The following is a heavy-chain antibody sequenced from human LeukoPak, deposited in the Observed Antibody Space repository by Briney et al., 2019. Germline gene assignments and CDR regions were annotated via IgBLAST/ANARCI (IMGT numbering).Heavy chain of an antibody. CDR1: GFTFSSYG. Sequence: GGSLRLSCAASGFTFSSYGMHWVRQAPGKGLEWVAVISYDGSNKYYADSVKGRFTISRDNSKNTLYLQMNSLRAEDTAVYYCARDQGYYYGSGSPLGAFDIWGQGTMVTVSS. D-gene: IGHD3-10*01. CDR3: ARDQGYYYGSGSPLGAFDI. J-gene: IGHJ3*02. CDR2: ISYDGSNK. V-gene: IGHV3-30*03.